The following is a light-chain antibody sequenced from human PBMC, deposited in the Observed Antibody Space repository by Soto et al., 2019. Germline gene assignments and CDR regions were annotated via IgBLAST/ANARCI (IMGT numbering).Light chain of an antibody. V-gene: IGKV3-11*01. CDR2: GAS. CDR1: ETVATN. CDR3: QQRNIWPTVT. Sequence: VLTQSPSTLSVSPGERATLSCWASETVATNLAWYQQKPGQAPRLLISGASTRAAGISDRFRVSGSGTDFTLTISSLETEYFAVYYCQQRNIWPTVTFVQGTRLEIK. J-gene: IGKJ5*01.